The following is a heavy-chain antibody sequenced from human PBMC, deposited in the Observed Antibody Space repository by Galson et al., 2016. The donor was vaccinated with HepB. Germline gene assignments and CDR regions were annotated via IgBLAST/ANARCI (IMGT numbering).Heavy chain of an antibody. Sequence: SLRLSCAASEFPFINYAMTWVRQAPGKGLEWVSSISGSGGSTHYADSVKGRFSIFRDNSKNTLYLHMNSLRAEDTAVYYCANGNYYDSATGYYDTDYWCQGTLVTVSS. V-gene: IGHV3-23*01. CDR1: EFPFINYA. CDR3: ANGNYYDSATGYYDTDY. CDR2: ISGSGGST. D-gene: IGHD3-22*01. J-gene: IGHJ4*02.